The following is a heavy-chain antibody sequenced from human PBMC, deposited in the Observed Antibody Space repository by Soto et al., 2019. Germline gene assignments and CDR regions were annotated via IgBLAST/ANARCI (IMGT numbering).Heavy chain of an antibody. V-gene: IGHV4-31*03. CDR1: GGSISSGGYY. J-gene: IGHJ6*03. Sequence: SETLSLTCTVSGGSISSGGYYWSWIRQHPGKGLEWIGYIYYSGSTYYNPSLKSRVTISVDTSKNQFSLKLSSVTAADTAVYYCARGVVGNDGSGSYVYYYMDVWGKGTTVTVSS. D-gene: IGHD3-10*01. CDR3: ARGVVGNDGSGSYVYYYMDV. CDR2: IYYSGST.